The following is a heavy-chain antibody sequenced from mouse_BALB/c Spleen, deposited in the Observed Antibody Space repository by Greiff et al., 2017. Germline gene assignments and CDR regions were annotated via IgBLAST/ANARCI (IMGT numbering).Heavy chain of an antibody. CDR2: ISSGGST. Sequence: EVMLVESGGGLVKPGGSLKLSCAASGFTFSSYAMSWVRQTPEKRLEWVASISSGGSTYYPDSVKGRFTISRDNARNILYLQMSSLRSEDTAMYYCARVNDYSFDYWGQGTTLTVSS. CDR1: GFTFSSYA. V-gene: IGHV5-6-5*01. J-gene: IGHJ2*01. CDR3: ARVNDYSFDY. D-gene: IGHD2-4*01.